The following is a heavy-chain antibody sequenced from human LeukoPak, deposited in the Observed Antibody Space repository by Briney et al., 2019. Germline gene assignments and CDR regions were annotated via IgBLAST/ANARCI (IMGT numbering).Heavy chain of an antibody. CDR2: ISYDGSNK. D-gene: IGHD3-10*01. V-gene: IGHV3-30-3*01. CDR1: GFTFSSYA. J-gene: IGHJ6*02. CDR3: ARDLLRSAFIRGVDYYYYGMDV. Sequence: GGSLRLSCAASGFTFSSYAMHWVRHAPGKGLEWVAVISYDGSNKYYADSVKGRFTISRDNSKNTLYLQMNSLRAEDTAVYYCARDLLRSAFIRGVDYYYYGMDVWGQGTTVTVSS.